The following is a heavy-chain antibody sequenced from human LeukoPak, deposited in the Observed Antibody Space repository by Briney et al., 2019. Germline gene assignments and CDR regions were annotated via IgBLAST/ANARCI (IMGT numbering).Heavy chain of an antibody. CDR2: ISSSGSTI. D-gene: IGHD6-13*01. J-gene: IGHJ4*02. Sequence: GGSLRLSCAASEFTFSSYEMNWVRQAPGKGLEWVSYISSSGSTILYADSVKGRFTISRDNAKNSLFLQMNSLRAEDTAVYYCARDGTAVGINYDYWGQGTLVTVSS. CDR3: ARDGTAVGINYDY. CDR1: EFTFSSYE. V-gene: IGHV3-48*03.